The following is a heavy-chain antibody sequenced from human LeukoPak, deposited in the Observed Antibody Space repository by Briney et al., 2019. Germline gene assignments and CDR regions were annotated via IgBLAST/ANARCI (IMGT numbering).Heavy chain of an antibody. V-gene: IGHV3-66*02. CDR2: IYSGDNT. D-gene: IGHD3-16*01. Sequence: ETLSLTCTVSGGSISSSSYYWGWIRQAPGKGLEWVSVIYSGDNTYYADSVKGRFTISREKSKNTLYLEMKSLRTEDTAVYYCARTPGGYDSAWGSPVRYFDYWGQGTLVTVSS. J-gene: IGHJ4*02. CDR3: ARTPGGYDSAWGSPVRYFDY. CDR1: GGSISSSSYY.